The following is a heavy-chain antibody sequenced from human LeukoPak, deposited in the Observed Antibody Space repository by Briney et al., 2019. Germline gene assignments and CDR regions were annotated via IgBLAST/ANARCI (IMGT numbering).Heavy chain of an antibody. CDR1: GFTFSSYA. CDR3: ARDIRFLEFPLGY. CDR2: ISSSGSTI. V-gene: IGHV3-48*04. J-gene: IGHJ4*02. D-gene: IGHD3-3*01. Sequence: GGSLRLSCAASGFTFSSYAMSWVRQAPGKGLEWVSYISSSGSTIYYADSVKGRFTISRDNAKNSLYLQMNSLRAEDTAVYYCARDIRFLEFPLGYWGQGTLVTVSS.